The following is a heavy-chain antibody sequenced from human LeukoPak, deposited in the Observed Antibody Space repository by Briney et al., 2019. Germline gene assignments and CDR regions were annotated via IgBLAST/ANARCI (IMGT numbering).Heavy chain of an antibody. D-gene: IGHD5-18*01. J-gene: IGHJ4*02. CDR3: AKDEQGYSYGYSYFDN. Sequence: GGSLRLSCAASGFTFSDYYMSWIRQAPGKGLEWVSGISPSGDITYYADSVKGRFTISRDNSKNTVYLQMDSLRFEDAAVYYCAKDEQGYSYGYSYFDNWGQGTLVTVSS. CDR2: ISPSGDIT. CDR1: GFTFSDYY. V-gene: IGHV3-23*01.